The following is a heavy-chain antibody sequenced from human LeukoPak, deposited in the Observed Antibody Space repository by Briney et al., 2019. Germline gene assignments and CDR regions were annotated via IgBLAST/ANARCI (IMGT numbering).Heavy chain of an antibody. V-gene: IGHV4-59*01. D-gene: IGHD6-19*01. CDR1: GGSISSYY. CDR3: ARVVVRGYSSGWYTRYFDY. CDR2: IYYSGST. J-gene: IGHJ4*02. Sequence: PSETLSLTCTVSGGSISSYYWSWIRQPPGKGLEWIGYIYYSGSTNYNPSLKSRVTISADTSKNQFSLKLSSVTAADTAVYYCARVVVRGYSSGWYTRYFDYWGQGTLVTVSS.